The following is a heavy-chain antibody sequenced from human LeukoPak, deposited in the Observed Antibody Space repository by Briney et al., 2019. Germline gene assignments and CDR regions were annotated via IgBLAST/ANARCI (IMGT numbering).Heavy chain of an antibody. CDR1: GYSISSGYY. CDR2: IYHSGST. D-gene: IGHD3-10*01. J-gene: IGHJ4*02. V-gene: IGHV4-38-2*01. CDR3: ARGRAGSYRSYFDY. Sequence: SETLSLTCAVSGYSISSGYYWGWIRQPPGTGLEWIGSIYHSGSTYYNPSLQSRVTISVDTSKNQVSLNLSSVTAAETAVYYCARGRAGSYRSYFDYWGQGTLVTVSS.